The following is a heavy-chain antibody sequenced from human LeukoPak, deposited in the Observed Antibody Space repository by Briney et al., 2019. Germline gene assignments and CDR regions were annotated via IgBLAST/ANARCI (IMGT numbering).Heavy chain of an antibody. D-gene: IGHD2-2*01. V-gene: IGHV4-61*08. Sequence: SQTLSLTCTVSGGSINSGGYYWSWIRQSPGKGLEWIGYIYYTGSTNYNPSLKSRVTVSVDTSKNQFSLKLSSVTAADTAVYYCARGYCSSAICYEVDVWGKGTTVTVSS. J-gene: IGHJ6*04. CDR1: GGSINSGGYY. CDR3: ARGYCSSAICYEVDV. CDR2: IYYTGST.